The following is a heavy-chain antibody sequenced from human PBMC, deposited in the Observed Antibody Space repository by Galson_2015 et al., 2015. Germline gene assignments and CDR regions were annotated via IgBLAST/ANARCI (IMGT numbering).Heavy chain of an antibody. J-gene: IGHJ4*02. V-gene: IGHV1-8*01. CDR3: ASLYDSSGYGVDY. D-gene: IGHD3-22*01. Sequence: QAPGQGLGWMGWMNPNSGNTGYAQKFQGRVTMTRNTSISTAYMELSSLRSEDTAVYYCASLYDSSGYGVDYWGQGTLVTVSS. CDR2: MNPNSGNT.